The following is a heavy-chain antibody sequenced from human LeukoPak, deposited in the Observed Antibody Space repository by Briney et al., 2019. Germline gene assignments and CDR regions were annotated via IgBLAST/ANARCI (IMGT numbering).Heavy chain of an antibody. CDR2: IIPILGIA. CDR3: ARSGYYYGDAFDI. CDR1: GYTFTSYG. Sequence: SVKVSCKASGYTFTSYGISWVRQAPGQGLEWMGRIIPILGIANYAQKFQGRVTITADKSTSTAYMELSSLRSEDTAVYYCARSGYYYGDAFDIWGQGTMVTVSS. D-gene: IGHD3-22*01. J-gene: IGHJ3*02. V-gene: IGHV1-69*04.